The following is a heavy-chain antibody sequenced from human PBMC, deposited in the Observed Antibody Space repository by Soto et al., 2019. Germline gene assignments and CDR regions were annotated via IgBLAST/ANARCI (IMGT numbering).Heavy chain of an antibody. V-gene: IGHV1-46*01. CDR2: INPSGGGT. J-gene: IGHJ4*02. Sequence: GASVKVSCKASGYTFSNYDMHWVRQVPGHGLEWMGIINPSGGGTTYAQRFRGRLTVTRDTSTSTVYMELSRLRSDDTAIYFCARAPQYGSAGYYYNFWGQGTLVTVSS. D-gene: IGHD3-10*01. CDR1: GYTFSNYD. CDR3: ARAPQYGSAGYYYNF.